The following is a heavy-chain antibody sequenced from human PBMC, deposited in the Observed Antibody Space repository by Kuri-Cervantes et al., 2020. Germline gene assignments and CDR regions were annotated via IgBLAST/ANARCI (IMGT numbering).Heavy chain of an antibody. CDR1: GGSISSSSYY. V-gene: IGHV4-39*07. CDR2: IYYSGST. CDR3: ARAAMIVVNAFDI. D-gene: IGHD3-22*01. J-gene: IGHJ3*02. Sequence: SETLSLTCTVSGGSISSSSYYWGWIRQPPGKGLEWIGSIYYSGSTNYNPSLKSRVTISVDTSKNQFSLKLSSVTAADTAVYYCARAAMIVVNAFDIWGQGTMVTVSS.